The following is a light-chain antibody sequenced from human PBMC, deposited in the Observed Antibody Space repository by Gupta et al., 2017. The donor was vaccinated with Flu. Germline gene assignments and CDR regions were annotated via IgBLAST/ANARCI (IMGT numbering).Light chain of an antibody. CDR2: KAS. J-gene: IGKJ2*01. CDR3: QQYNSYSPVT. V-gene: IGKV1-5*03. Sequence: DIQLTQSPSTLSGSEGDRATITCRASQSISSWLDRYQQKPGKAPKLLIYKASSLESGVPSRFSGSGSGTEFTLTISSLQPDDFATYYCQQYNSYSPVTFGQGTKLEIK. CDR1: QSISSW.